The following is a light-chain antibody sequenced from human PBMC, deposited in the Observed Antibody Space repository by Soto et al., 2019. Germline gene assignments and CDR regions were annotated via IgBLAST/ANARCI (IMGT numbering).Light chain of an antibody. CDR3: SSYTSSSTLYV. CDR1: SSDVGGHKY. V-gene: IGLV2-14*01. Sequence: QSALTQPASVSGSPGQSITISCTGTSSDVGGHKYVSWYQQHPGKAPKLMIYEVSNRPSGVSNRSSGSKSGNTASLTISGLQAEDEADYYCSSYTSSSTLYVFGTGTKLTVL. J-gene: IGLJ1*01. CDR2: EVS.